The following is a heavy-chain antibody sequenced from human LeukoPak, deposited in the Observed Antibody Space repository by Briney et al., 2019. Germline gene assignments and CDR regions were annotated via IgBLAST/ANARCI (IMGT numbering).Heavy chain of an antibody. V-gene: IGHV3-7*01. CDR2: IKYDGSEI. D-gene: IGHD2-21*01. Sequence: GESLRLSCAASGFTFTTYWMSWVRQAPGKGLEWVANIKYDGSEIYYVDSVKGRFTISRDNAKNTLYLQMNSLRAEDTAVYYCASLGYGGGGDYWGQGTLVTVSS. CDR3: ASLGYGGGGDY. CDR1: GFTFTTYW. J-gene: IGHJ4*02.